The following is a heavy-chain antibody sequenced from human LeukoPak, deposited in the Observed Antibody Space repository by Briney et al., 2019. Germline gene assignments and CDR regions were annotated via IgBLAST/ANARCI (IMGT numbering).Heavy chain of an antibody. CDR2: INPNSGGT. V-gene: IGHV1-2*02. CDR3: ARDHYDSSGYYLGY. D-gene: IGHD3-22*01. CDR1: GYTFTDYY. J-gene: IGHJ4*02. Sequence: GASVKVSCKPSGYTFTDYYMHWVRRAPGQGLEWMGWINPNSGGTNYAQKFQGRVTMTRDTSISTAYMELSRLRSDDTAVYYCARDHYDSSGYYLGYRGQGTLVTVSS.